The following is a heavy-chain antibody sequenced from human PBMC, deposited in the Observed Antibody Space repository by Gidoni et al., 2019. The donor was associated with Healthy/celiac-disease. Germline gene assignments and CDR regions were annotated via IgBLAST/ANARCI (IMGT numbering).Heavy chain of an antibody. CDR2: ISGSVGST. Sequence: EVQLLESGGGLVKHGGSLRLSCESSVFTFSRLALRWVRQAPGKGMEWVSAISGSVGSTYYADSVKGRFTISRDNSKNTLYLQMNSLRAEDTAVYYCAKWVVVVPAAMRMGYYYYYGMDVWGQGTTVTVSS. V-gene: IGHV3-23*01. CDR3: AKWVVVVPAAMRMGYYYYYGMDV. J-gene: IGHJ6*02. CDR1: VFTFSRLA. D-gene: IGHD2-2*01.